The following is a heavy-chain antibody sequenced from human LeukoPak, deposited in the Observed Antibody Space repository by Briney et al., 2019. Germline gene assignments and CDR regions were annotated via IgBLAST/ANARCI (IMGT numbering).Heavy chain of an antibody. J-gene: IGHJ5*02. CDR3: ARARRDCSGGSCYPDYNWFDP. CDR1: GFTFSSYE. D-gene: IGHD2-15*01. V-gene: IGHV3-48*03. Sequence: PGGSLRLSCAASGFTFSSYEMNWVRQAPGKGLDWVSYISSSGSAIYYADSVEGRFTISRDNAKNSLYLQMNSLRAEDTAVYYCARARRDCSGGSCYPDYNWFDPWGQGTLVTVSS. CDR2: ISSSGSAI.